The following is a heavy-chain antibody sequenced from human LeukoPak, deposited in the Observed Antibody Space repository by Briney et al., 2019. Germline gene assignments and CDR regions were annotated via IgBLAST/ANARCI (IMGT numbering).Heavy chain of an antibody. J-gene: IGHJ4*02. D-gene: IGHD3-22*01. CDR1: GFTFSSYA. CDR3: AIHYYDSSGYYRLFDY. Sequence: GGSLRLSCAASGFTFSSYAMSWVRQAPGKGLEWVSAISGSGGSTYYADSVKGRFTISRDNSKNTLYLQMNSLRAEDTAVYYCAIHYYDSSGYYRLFDYWGQGTLVTVSS. CDR2: ISGSGGST. V-gene: IGHV3-23*01.